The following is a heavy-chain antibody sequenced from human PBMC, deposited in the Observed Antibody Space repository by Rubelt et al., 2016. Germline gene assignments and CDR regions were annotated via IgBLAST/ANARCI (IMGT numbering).Heavy chain of an antibody. J-gene: IGHJ3*01. Sequence: QVQLQESGPGLVKPSETLSLTCTVSGGSISSYYWTWIRQPPGKGLEWIGYIYYTGTTNYNPSLKSRVTFSLDTSKNQFSQQLTAGTGVDTAMYYCAGEDWGEGVHVWGQGTVVTVS. CDR2: IYYTGTT. D-gene: IGHD7-27*01. CDR1: GGSISSYY. CDR3: AGEDWGEGVHV. V-gene: IGHV4-59*01.